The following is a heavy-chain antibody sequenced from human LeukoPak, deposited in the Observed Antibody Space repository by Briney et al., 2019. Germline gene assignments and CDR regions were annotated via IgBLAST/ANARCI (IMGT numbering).Heavy chain of an antibody. CDR3: ARDGGSSLDF. Sequence: GGSLRLSCTASGFTFSSTWMHWVRQAPGKGLVWVSRINSDGSSTIYADSVKGRFTISRDNAKYLLYLQMSSLRAEDTAVYYCARDGGSSLDFWGQGTMVTVSS. D-gene: IGHD6-6*01. CDR2: INSDGSST. V-gene: IGHV3-74*01. J-gene: IGHJ3*01. CDR1: GFTFSSTW.